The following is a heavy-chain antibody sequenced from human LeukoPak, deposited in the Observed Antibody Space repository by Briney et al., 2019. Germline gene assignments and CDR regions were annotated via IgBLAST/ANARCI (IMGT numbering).Heavy chain of an antibody. CDR1: GFTFTNYN. CDR3: ARDLMVRGETGAFDI. V-gene: IGHV3-21*01. CDR2: ISSSSGFK. Sequence: PGGSLRLSCAASGFTFTNYNITWVRQAPGKGLEWVSSISSSSGFKYYADSVKGRFTISRDNAKNSLYLQMNSLRAEDTAVYYCARDLMVRGETGAFDIWGQGTVVTVSS. D-gene: IGHD3-10*01. J-gene: IGHJ3*02.